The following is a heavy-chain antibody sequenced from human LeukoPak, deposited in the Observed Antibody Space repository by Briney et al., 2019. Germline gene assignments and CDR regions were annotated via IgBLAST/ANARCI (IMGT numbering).Heavy chain of an antibody. J-gene: IGHJ5*02. Sequence: SETLSLTCAVSGGSFSSGDSSWSWIRQPPGKGLEWIGYIYHSGSTSYSPSLKSRVTISIDRSKNQFSLKLTSVTAADTAVYFCARDNDYGDSPPGWFDPWGQGTLVTVSS. D-gene: IGHD4-17*01. V-gene: IGHV4-30-2*01. CDR3: ARDNDYGDSPPGWFDP. CDR2: IYHSGST. CDR1: GGSFSSGDSS.